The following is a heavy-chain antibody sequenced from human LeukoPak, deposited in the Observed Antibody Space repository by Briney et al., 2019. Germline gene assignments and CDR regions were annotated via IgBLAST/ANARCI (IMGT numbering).Heavy chain of an antibody. CDR1: GFTFDDYA. Sequence: PGRSLRPSCVASGFTFDDYAMHWVRQAPGKGLEWVSEVSWNSGIIDYADSVKGRFTISRDSAKNSLYLQMNSLKPEDTALYYCAKDRTYRGGILDSWGQGTLVTVSS. J-gene: IGHJ4*02. V-gene: IGHV3-9*01. CDR3: AKDRTYRGGILDS. CDR2: VSWNSGII. D-gene: IGHD1-14*01.